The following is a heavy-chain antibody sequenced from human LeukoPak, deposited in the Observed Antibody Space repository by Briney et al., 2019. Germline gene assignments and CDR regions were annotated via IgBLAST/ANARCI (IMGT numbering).Heavy chain of an antibody. Sequence: PGGSLRLSCAASGXTFSSYSMNWVRQAPGKGLEWVSSISSSSSYIYYADSVKGRFTISRDNAKNSLYLQMNSLRAEDTAVYYCARDGHYYDSSGYPGDYYYYGMDVWGQGTTVTVSS. D-gene: IGHD3-22*01. CDR1: GXTFSSYS. V-gene: IGHV3-21*01. CDR2: ISSSSSYI. CDR3: ARDGHYYDSSGYPGDYYYYGMDV. J-gene: IGHJ6*02.